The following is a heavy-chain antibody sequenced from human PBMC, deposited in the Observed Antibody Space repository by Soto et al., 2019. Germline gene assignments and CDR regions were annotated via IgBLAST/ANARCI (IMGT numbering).Heavy chain of an antibody. Sequence: GGSLRLSCAASGFTFSSYEMNWVRQAPGKGLEWVSYISSGGNLIYYADSVKGRFTVSRDNAKSSVYLQMSSLRAEDTAIYYCASLLIGYWGQGTLVTVYS. CDR1: GFTFSSYE. CDR3: ASLLIGY. J-gene: IGHJ4*02. V-gene: IGHV3-48*03. CDR2: ISSGGNLI.